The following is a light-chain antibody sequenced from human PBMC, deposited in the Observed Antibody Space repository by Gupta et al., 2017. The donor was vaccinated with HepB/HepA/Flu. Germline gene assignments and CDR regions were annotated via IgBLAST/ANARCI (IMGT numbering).Light chain of an antibody. Sequence: DIVMTQSPDSLAVSLGERATINCKSSQSVLYSSNNKNYLAWYQHKPGQPPKLLIYWASTRESGVPDRFSGSGSGTDFTLTIISLQAEDVAVYYCQQYYSTPYTFGQGTKLEIK. CDR1: QSVLYSSNNKNY. CDR3: QQYYSTPYT. J-gene: IGKJ2*01. CDR2: WAS. V-gene: IGKV4-1*01.